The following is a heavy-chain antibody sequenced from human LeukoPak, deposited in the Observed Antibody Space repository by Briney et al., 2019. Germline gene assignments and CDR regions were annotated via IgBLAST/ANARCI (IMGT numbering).Heavy chain of an antibody. Sequence: SGGSLTLSCAASGFTFSSYAMSWVRQARGKGLEWVSAISDCGGSTYYADSVRGRFTISRDNSKNTLYLQMNSLRAEDTAVYYCAKGKGRITMIVVAYYHAAWFDPWGQGTLVTVSS. CDR1: GFTFSSYA. CDR3: AKGKGRITMIVVAYYHAAWFDP. CDR2: ISDCGGST. V-gene: IGHV3-23*01. D-gene: IGHD3-22*01. J-gene: IGHJ5*02.